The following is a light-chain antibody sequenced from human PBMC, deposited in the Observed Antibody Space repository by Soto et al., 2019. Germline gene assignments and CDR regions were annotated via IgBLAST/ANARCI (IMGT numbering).Light chain of an antibody. CDR3: QQYGSSPTWT. J-gene: IGKJ1*01. CDR1: QSVSSNY. Sequence: ESVLTQSPGTLSLSPGERATLSCSAIQSVSSNYLAWYQQKPGQAPRLLIYGASTRATGIPDRFSGSGSGTDFTLTISRLEPEDSAVYYCQQYGSSPTWTFGQGSKVDI. V-gene: IGKV3-20*01. CDR2: GAS.